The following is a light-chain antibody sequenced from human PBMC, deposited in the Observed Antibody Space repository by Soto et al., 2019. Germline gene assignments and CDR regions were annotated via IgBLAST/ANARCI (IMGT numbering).Light chain of an antibody. V-gene: IGLV2-8*01. CDR2: EVT. CDR3: GSFAGSNNML. J-gene: IGLJ2*01. CDR1: SNDIGGSNF. Sequence: QYALTQLPSAYGSPGQSVTISCTGTSNDIGGSNFVSRYQQHPDKAPKLIIYEVTKRPSGVPDRFSAFKSSNTASLTVFWHQPEDEADYYCGSFAGSNNMLFGGGTKRTVL.